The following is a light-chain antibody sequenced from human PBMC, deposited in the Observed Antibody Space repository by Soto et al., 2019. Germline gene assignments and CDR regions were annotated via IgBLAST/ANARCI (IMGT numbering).Light chain of an antibody. Sequence: AIQMTQSPPSLSASVGDRVIITCRASQDIRVDVGWLQQRPGHAPNLLIYAASTLHTGVPSTFTGSASSTDFSLTINDLQPEDVATYFCLQDYDFPYTFGQRTKLEI. CDR3: LQDYDFPYT. V-gene: IGKV1-6*01. J-gene: IGKJ2*01. CDR2: AAS. CDR1: QDIRVD.